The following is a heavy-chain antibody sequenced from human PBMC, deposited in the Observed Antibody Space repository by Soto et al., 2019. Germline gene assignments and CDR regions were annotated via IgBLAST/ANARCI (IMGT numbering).Heavy chain of an antibody. Sequence: ESGGGVVQPGRSLRLSCAASGFTFSSYGMHWVRQAPGKGLEWVAVIWYDGSNKYYADSVKGRFTISRDNSKNTLYLQMNSLRAEDTAVYYCARTQTMVRGVISPNDAFDIWGQGTMVTVSS. CDR1: GFTFSSYG. CDR3: ARTQTMVRGVISPNDAFDI. V-gene: IGHV3-33*01. D-gene: IGHD3-10*01. CDR2: IWYDGSNK. J-gene: IGHJ3*02.